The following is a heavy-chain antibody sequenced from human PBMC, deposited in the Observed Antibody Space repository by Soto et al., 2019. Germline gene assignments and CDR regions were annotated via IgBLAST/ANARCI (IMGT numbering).Heavy chain of an antibody. J-gene: IGHJ6*02. D-gene: IGHD1-26*01. CDR2: MNPNSGNT. CDR1: GYTFNDYY. CDR3: ARGRELPDV. V-gene: IGHV1-8*02. Sequence: ASVKVSCKASGYTFNDYYIHWVRQAPGQGLEWMGWMNPNSGNTGYAQKFQGRVTMTRNTSISTAYMELSSLRSEDTAVYYCARGRELPDVWGQGTTVTVSS.